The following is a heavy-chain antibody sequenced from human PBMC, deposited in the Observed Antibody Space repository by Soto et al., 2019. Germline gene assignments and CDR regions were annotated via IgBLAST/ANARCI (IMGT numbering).Heavy chain of an antibody. V-gene: IGHV3-30-3*01. Sequence: GGSLRLSCAASGFTFSSYAMHWVRQAPGKGLEWVAVISYDGSNKYYADSVKGRFTISRDNSKNTLYLQMNSLRAEDTAVYYCAIYSYGPFDYWGQGTLVTVSS. D-gene: IGHD5-18*01. CDR3: AIYSYGPFDY. CDR2: ISYDGSNK. CDR1: GFTFSSYA. J-gene: IGHJ4*02.